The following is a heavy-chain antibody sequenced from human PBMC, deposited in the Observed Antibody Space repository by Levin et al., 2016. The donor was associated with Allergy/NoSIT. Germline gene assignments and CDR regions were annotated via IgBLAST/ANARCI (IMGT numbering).Heavy chain of an antibody. CDR2: INPNSGGT. V-gene: IGHV1-2*02. Sequence: WVRQAPGQGLEWMGWINPNSGGTNYAQKFQGRVTMTRDTSISTAYMELSRLRSDDTAVYYCASHYGDYGDAFDIWGQGTMVTVSS. D-gene: IGHD4-17*01. J-gene: IGHJ3*02. CDR3: ASHYGDYGDAFDI.